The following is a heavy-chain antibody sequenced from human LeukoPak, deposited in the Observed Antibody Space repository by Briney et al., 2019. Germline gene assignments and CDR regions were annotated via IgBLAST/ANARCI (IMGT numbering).Heavy chain of an antibody. J-gene: IGHJ6*03. CDR2: INWNGGST. CDR1: GFTFDDYG. CDR3: ARDRDCSSTSCFRYYMDV. V-gene: IGHV3-20*04. Sequence: PGGSLRLSCAASGFTFDDYGMSWLRQAPGKGLEWVSGINWNGGSTTYADSVEGRFTISRDNAKNSLYLQMNSLRAEDTALYYCARDRDCSSTSCFRYYMDVWGKGTTVTVSS. D-gene: IGHD2-2*01.